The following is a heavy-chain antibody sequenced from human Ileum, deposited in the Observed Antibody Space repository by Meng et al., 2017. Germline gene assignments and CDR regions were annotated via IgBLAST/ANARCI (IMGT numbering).Heavy chain of an antibody. D-gene: IGHD6-13*01. CDR2: IYYSGTT. Sequence: QVQLQESGPGLGKPAQTLSLTGHASGGSISSGGYYWSWIRQHPGKGLEWIGYIYYSGTTYYNPSLKSRVTISVDTSKNQFSLKLSSVTAADTAVYYCAREPPAAAGTGADYWGQGTLVTVSS. J-gene: IGHJ4*02. V-gene: IGHV4-31*03. CDR1: GGSISSGGYY. CDR3: AREPPAAAGTGADY.